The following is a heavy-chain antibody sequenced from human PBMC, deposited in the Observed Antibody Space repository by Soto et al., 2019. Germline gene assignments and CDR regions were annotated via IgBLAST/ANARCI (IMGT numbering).Heavy chain of an antibody. CDR3: ARDPLDRPKPRETRYFDF. Sequence: QSGGSLRLSCAASGFMFSAYAMLWVRQAPGKGLAGVAVIWYDGSSKFYADSVKGRFTISRDNSKDTLYLQMSSLRADDTAVYYCARDPLDRPKPRETRYFDFWGQGTLVTVSS. CDR1: GFMFSAYA. V-gene: IGHV3-33*08. CDR2: IWYDGSSK. D-gene: IGHD3-3*01. J-gene: IGHJ4*02.